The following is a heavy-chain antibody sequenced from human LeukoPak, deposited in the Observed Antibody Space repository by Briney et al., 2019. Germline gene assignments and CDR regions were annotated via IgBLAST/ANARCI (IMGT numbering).Heavy chain of an antibody. CDR1: GGSFSGYY. J-gene: IGHJ4*02. D-gene: IGHD3-10*01. Sequence: SSETLSLTCAVYGGSFSGYYWSWIRQPPGKGLEWIGEINHSGSTNYNPSLKSRVTISVDTSKNQFSLKLSSVTAADTAVYYCASRKAYGSGSSAGYWGQGTLVTVSS. CDR2: INHSGST. CDR3: ASRKAYGSGSSAGY. V-gene: IGHV4-34*01.